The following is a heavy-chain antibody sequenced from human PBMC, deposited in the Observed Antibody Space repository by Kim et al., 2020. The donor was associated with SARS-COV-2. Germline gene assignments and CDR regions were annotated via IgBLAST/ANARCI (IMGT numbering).Heavy chain of an antibody. Sequence: SVKVSCKSSGGPFSTSAFHWVRQAPGQGLEWMGGIIPLPIFYTREYLQKFQDRVSITADTSTGTVYMELTNPKSDDTAMYYCARDPLRLGNDGFDIWG. V-gene: IGHV1-69*06. J-gene: IGHJ3*02. CDR3: ARDPLRLGNDGFDI. D-gene: IGHD1-1*01. CDR1: GGPFSTSA. CDR2: IIPLPIFYTR.